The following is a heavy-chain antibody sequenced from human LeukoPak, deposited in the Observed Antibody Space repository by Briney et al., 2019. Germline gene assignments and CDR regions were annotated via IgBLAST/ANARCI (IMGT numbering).Heavy chain of an antibody. Sequence: GGSLRLSCAASGFTFSNYYMSWIRQAPGKGLEWVSYISSSTSTIYYADARKSRFTISRDNAKNSLYLKLNSLRTEDTSVEYGTRFNYYDSSGFYYFEFWGQGTLVSVSS. CDR1: GFTFSNYY. CDR3: TRFNYYDSSGFYYFEF. V-gene: IGHV3-11*04. J-gene: IGHJ4*02. D-gene: IGHD3-22*01. CDR2: ISSSTSTI.